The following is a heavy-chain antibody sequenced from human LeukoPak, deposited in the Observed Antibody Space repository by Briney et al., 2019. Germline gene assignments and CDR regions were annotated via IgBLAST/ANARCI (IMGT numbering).Heavy chain of an antibody. Sequence: PGGSLRLSCTASGFTFSSYAMNWVRQAPGKGLEWVSAISGSGASTYYAASVKGRFTISRDNSKNTLYLQMNSLRAEDTAVYYCARSKPIRDYDFWSGYYTADYWGQGTLVTVSS. V-gene: IGHV3-23*01. J-gene: IGHJ4*02. CDR2: ISGSGAST. D-gene: IGHD3-3*01. CDR1: GFTFSSYA. CDR3: ARSKPIRDYDFWSGYYTADY.